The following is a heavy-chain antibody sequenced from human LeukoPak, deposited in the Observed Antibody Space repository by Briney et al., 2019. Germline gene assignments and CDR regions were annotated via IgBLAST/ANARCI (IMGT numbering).Heavy chain of an antibody. D-gene: IGHD3-10*01. CDR1: GGSISIYY. Sequence: SETLSLTCTVSGGSISIYYWSWIRQPPGKGLEWIGYIYYSGSNKYNPSLKNRTTISVDTSQNQLSLKLSSVTAADTAVYYCARVGLGSGSSTGNYYYMDVWGKGTTVTVSS. V-gene: IGHV4-59*01. J-gene: IGHJ6*03. CDR2: IYYSGSN. CDR3: ARVGLGSGSSTGNYYYMDV.